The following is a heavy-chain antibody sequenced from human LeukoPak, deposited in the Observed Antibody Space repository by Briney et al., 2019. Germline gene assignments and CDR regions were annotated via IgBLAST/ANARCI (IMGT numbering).Heavy chain of an antibody. CDR2: FDPEDGET. D-gene: IGHD3-10*01. CDR1: GYTLTELS. CDR3: ATFPHYYGSGSGAFDI. V-gene: IGHV1-24*01. J-gene: IGHJ3*02. Sequence: ASVKVSCKVSGYTLTELSMHWVRQAPGKGLEWMGGFDPEDGETIYAQKFQGRVTMTEDTSTDTAYMELSSLRSEDTAVYYCATFPHYYGSGSGAFDIWGQGTMVTVSS.